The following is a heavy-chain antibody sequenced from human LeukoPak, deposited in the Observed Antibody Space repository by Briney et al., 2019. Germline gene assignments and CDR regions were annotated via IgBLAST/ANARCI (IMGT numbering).Heavy chain of an antibody. CDR1: GYTFTSYY. J-gene: IGHJ5*02. CDR3: ARESNYYDSSGTISSNWFDP. Sequence: ASAKVSCKASGYTFTSYYMHWVRQAPGQGLEWMGIINPSGGSTSYAQKFQGRVTMTRDTSTSTVYMELSSLRSEDTAVYYCARESNYYDSSGTISSNWFDPWGQGTLVTVSS. V-gene: IGHV1-46*01. D-gene: IGHD3-22*01. CDR2: INPSGGST.